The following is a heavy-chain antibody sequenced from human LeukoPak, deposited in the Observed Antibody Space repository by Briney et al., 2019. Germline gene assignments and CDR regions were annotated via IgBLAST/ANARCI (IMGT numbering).Heavy chain of an antibody. D-gene: IGHD3-16*01. V-gene: IGHV4-59*01. Sequence: SETLSLTCSVSGGSITNSYWSWIRQPPGKGLEWIGYIYYSGTTNYNPSLKSRVTISVDTSKNQFSLKLSSVTAADTAVYYCARSLSMTTYYDWFDPWGQGTLVTVSS. J-gene: IGHJ5*02. CDR1: GGSITNSY. CDR2: IYYSGTT. CDR3: ARSLSMTTYYDWFDP.